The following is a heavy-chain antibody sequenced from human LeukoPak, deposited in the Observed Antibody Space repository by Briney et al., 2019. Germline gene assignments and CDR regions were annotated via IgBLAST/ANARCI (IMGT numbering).Heavy chain of an antibody. Sequence: PGGSLRLSCAASGFTFSGYAMHWVRQAPGKGLEWVAVTSYDGTNEYYADSVKGRFTISRDNSKNTLYLQMNSLRAEDTAMYYCAKGTLRYSSCYEYWGQGTPVTVSS. CDR2: TSYDGTNE. J-gene: IGHJ4*02. D-gene: IGHD6-19*01. CDR1: GFTFSGYA. CDR3: AKGTLRYSSCYEY. V-gene: IGHV3-30-3*01.